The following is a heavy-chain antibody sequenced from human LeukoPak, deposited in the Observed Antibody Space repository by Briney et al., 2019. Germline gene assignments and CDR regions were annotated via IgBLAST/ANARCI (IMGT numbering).Heavy chain of an antibody. CDR1: GFTFSSYS. CDR3: ARARNVLLWFGEFS. Sequence: GGSLRLSCAASGFTFSSYSMNWVRQAPGKGLEWVSSISSSSSYIYYADSVKGRFTISRDNAKNSLYLQMNSLRAEDTAVYYCARARNVLLWFGEFSWGQGTLVTVSS. CDR2: ISSSSSYI. D-gene: IGHD3-10*01. J-gene: IGHJ5*02. V-gene: IGHV3-21*01.